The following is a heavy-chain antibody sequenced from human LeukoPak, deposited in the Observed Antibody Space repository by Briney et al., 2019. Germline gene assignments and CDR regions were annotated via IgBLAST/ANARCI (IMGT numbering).Heavy chain of an antibody. D-gene: IGHD5-24*01. V-gene: IGHV3-23*01. CDR2: ISGSGDDT. CDR1: GFIFNNYA. J-gene: IGHJ5*02. Sequence: GGSLRLSCAGSGFIFNNYAMHWVRQPPGKGLEWVSSISGSGDDTSYADSVKGRFTISRDNSRNTLYLQMNSLRAEDTAVYYCAKQFVDIWGQGTLVTVSS. CDR3: AKQFVDI.